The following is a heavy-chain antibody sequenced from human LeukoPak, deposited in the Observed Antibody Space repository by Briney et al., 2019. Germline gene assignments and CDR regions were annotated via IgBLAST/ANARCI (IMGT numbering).Heavy chain of an antibody. CDR3: ARAGLSHGMDV. Sequence: SETLSLTCAVYGGSFSSYYWSWIRQPAGKGLEWIGRIYTSGSTNYNPSLKSRVTMSVDTSKNQFSLKLSSVTAADTAVYYCARAGLSHGMDVWGQGTTVTVSS. V-gene: IGHV4-59*10. J-gene: IGHJ6*02. CDR1: GGSFSSYY. D-gene: IGHD2/OR15-2a*01. CDR2: IYTSGST.